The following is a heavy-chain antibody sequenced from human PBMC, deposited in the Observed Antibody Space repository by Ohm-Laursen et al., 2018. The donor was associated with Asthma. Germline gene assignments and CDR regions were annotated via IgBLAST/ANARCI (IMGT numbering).Heavy chain of an antibody. J-gene: IGHJ3*02. CDR3: ASSIPRMTRGAFDI. CDR2: NNHSGST. V-gene: IGHV4-34*01. D-gene: IGHD4-11*01. CDR1: GGSFCGFY. Sequence: TLSLTWSVYGGSFCGFYLSRVRPPPRKGLEGVGENNHSGSTNYNPSLKSRVTISVETSKNQFSLKLSSVTAADTAVYYCASSIPRMTRGAFDIWGQGTMVTFSS.